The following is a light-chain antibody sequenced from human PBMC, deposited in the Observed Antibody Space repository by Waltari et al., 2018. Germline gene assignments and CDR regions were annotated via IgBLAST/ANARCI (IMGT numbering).Light chain of an antibody. V-gene: IGLV3-19*01. J-gene: IGLJ2*01. CDR2: GKN. CDR1: IRRTYL. CDR3: SSRDSSGDRVL. Sequence: SSELTQEPAVSVALGQTVGITCQGDIRRTYLSSWYQQKPVHVTLVVIYGKNKRPSGTPDRFSGSTSGNPASLTITGAQAEDEADYYCSSRDSSGDRVLFGGGTKLTVL.